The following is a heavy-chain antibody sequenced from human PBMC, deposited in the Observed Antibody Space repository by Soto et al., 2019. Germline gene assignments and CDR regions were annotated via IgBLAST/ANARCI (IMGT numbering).Heavy chain of an antibody. CDR2: LYWNDDK. Sequence: QITLKESGPTLVKPTQTLTLTCTFSGFSLSTSGVGVGWIRQPPGKALAWLALLYWNDDKRYSPSLKRRLTITKDTSKNQVVLTMTNMDPVDTATYYCAHTVYDSSGYYCYFDYWGQGTLVTVSS. D-gene: IGHD3-22*01. V-gene: IGHV2-5*01. CDR3: AHTVYDSSGYYCYFDY. J-gene: IGHJ4*02. CDR1: GFSLSTSGVG.